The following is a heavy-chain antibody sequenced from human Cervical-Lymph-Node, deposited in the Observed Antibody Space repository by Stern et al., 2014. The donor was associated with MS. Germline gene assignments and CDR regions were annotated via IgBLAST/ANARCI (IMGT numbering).Heavy chain of an antibody. D-gene: IGHD6-19*01. V-gene: IGHV3-33*01. Sequence: VQLVESGGDVVQTGRSLTLSCAGSGFTFSSYGMHWVRQAPGKGLEWVANIWYDGSKNYYAESVKGRCTISRDNSKNTVYLQMNSLRAEDTAVYYCARDREVVAGKDYYYGMDVWGQGTTVTVSS. CDR1: GFTFSSYG. CDR3: ARDREVVAGKDYYYGMDV. J-gene: IGHJ6*02. CDR2: IWYDGSKN.